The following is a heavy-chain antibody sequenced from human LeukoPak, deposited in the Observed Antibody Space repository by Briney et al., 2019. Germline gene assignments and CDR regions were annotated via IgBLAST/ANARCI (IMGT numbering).Heavy chain of an antibody. V-gene: IGHV1-69*13. CDR2: IVPMYGTR. CDR3: ARETSNYYYFDC. Sequence: SVKVSCKASGGTFSSYGINWARQAPGQGLEWMGGIVPMYGTRNYAQTFQGRVIITADESTTTAYMELRSLRSEDTAVYYCARETSNYYYFDCWGQGTLVTVSS. CDR1: GGTFSSYG. D-gene: IGHD4-11*01. J-gene: IGHJ4*02.